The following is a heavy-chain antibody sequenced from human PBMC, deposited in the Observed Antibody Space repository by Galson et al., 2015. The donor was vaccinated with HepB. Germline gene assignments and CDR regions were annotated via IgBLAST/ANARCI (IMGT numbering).Heavy chain of an antibody. CDR2: LSTSGGNT. V-gene: IGHV3-23*01. CDR3: AKGRSVSGTLSPACDY. J-gene: IGHJ4*02. CDR1: GFTFSSYA. D-gene: IGHD1-1*01. Sequence: SLRLSCAASGFTFSSYAMNWVRQAPGKGLEWVSTLSTSGGNTYYADSVKGRFTISRDNSRDILYVQMNSLRAEDTAVYYCAKGRSVSGTLSPACDYWGQGTLVTVSS.